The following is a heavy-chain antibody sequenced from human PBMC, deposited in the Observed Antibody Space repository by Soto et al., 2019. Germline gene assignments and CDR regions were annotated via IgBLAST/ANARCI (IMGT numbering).Heavy chain of an antibody. D-gene: IGHD3-10*01. CDR3: ARKASGSTGRPDLWYFDL. J-gene: IGHJ2*01. V-gene: IGHV3-23*01. Sequence: DVQLLDSGGGLVQPGGSLRLSCAASGFTFSGYALTWVRQAPGKGLEWVSAISGGGDATFYADSVKGRFTISRDNSKNTLYLQMNTLRAEDTAVYYCARKASGSTGRPDLWYFDLWGRGTLVTVSS. CDR2: ISGGGDAT. CDR1: GFTFSGYA.